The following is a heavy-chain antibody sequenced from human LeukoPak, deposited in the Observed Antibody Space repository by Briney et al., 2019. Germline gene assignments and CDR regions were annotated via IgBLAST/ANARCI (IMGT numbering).Heavy chain of an antibody. J-gene: IGHJ4*02. Sequence: SQTLSLTCAIAGDSVSSNSAAWNWIRQSPSRGLEWLGRTYYRAKWYNEYAVSVKGRITLDTDRSKNQFSLQLNSLTPDDTAVYYCASLCSSGCRDGDYWGQGTRVTVSS. CDR2: TYYRAKWYN. CDR3: ASLCSSGCRDGDY. CDR1: GDSVSSNSAA. V-gene: IGHV6-1*01. D-gene: IGHD6-19*01.